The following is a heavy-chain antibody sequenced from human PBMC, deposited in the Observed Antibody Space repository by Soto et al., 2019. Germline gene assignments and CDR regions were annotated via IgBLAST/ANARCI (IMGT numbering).Heavy chain of an antibody. CDR1: SDSINGGSYS. D-gene: IGHD3-10*01. J-gene: IGHJ2*01. CDR2: TSYSGTT. Sequence: QVQLQESGPGLVQPSQTLSLTCSVYSDSINGGSYSWNWIRQFPGKGREWIGYTSYSGTTNYNPSLNSPATIPVDTSKTPCSLRLTPVSAADTAVYYCARDKGAQFDWYFDLWGRGTLVTVS. V-gene: IGHV4-31*01. CDR3: ARDKGAQFDWYFDL.